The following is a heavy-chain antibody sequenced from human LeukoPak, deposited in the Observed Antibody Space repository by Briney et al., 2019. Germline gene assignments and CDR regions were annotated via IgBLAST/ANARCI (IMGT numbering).Heavy chain of an antibody. D-gene: IGHD2-2*01. CDR2: INPSGGST. CDR1: GYTFTSYY. Sequence: ASVKVSCKASGYTFTSYYMHWVRQAPGQGLEWMGIINPSGGSTSYAQKFQGRVTMTRDTSTSTVYMELSSLRSEDTAVYYCAKSGRRIIVVPAATVDVWGQGTTVTVSS. CDR3: AKSGRRIIVVPAATVDV. V-gene: IGHV1-46*01. J-gene: IGHJ6*02.